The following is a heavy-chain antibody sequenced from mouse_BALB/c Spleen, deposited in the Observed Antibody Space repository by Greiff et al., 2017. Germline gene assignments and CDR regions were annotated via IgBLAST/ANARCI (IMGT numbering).Heavy chain of an antibody. Sequence: EVQLVESGGGLVKPGGSLKLSCAASGFTFSSYAMSWVRQTPEKRLEWVASISSGGSTYYPDSVKGRFTISRDNARNILYLQMSSLRSEDTAMYYCARGGDDYENYYAMDYWGQGTSVTVSS. CDR3: ARGGDDYENYYAMDY. J-gene: IGHJ4*01. CDR1: GFTFSSYA. V-gene: IGHV5-6-5*01. CDR2: ISSGGST. D-gene: IGHD2-4*01.